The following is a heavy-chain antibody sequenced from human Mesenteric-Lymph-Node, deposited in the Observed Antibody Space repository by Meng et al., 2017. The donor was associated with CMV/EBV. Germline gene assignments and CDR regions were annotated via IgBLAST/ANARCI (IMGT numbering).Heavy chain of an antibody. CDR1: GFTFSDYV. CDR2: ISNDGSNK. D-gene: IGHD5-12*01. CDR3: ARDGHGSSGYDSPDY. J-gene: IGHJ4*02. Sequence: GGSLRLSCAVSGFTFSDYVMYWVRQAPGKGLEWVAVISNDGSNKYYADSVKGRYTISRDNSKNTLYLQMNSLRGEDTAVYYCARDGHGSSGYDSPDYWGQGTLVTVSS. V-gene: IGHV3-30-3*01.